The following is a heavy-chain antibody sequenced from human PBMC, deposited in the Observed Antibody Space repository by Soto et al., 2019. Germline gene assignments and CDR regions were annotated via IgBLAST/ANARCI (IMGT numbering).Heavy chain of an antibody. CDR3: ARVRAVGATTIDY. J-gene: IGHJ4*02. D-gene: IGHD1-26*01. Sequence: SETLSLTCTVSGGSINSGDYYWSWIRQPPGKGLEWIGYIYYSGSTYYNPSLKSRETISMDTSKSQFSLKLTSVTAADTAVYYCARVRAVGATTIDYWGQGTLVTVSS. V-gene: IGHV4-30-4*01. CDR1: GGSINSGDYY. CDR2: IYYSGST.